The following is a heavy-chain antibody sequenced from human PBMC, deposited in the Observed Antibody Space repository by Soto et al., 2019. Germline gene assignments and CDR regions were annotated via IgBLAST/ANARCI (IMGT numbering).Heavy chain of an antibody. D-gene: IGHD6-19*01. CDR3: ARAYSSGWYYFDY. V-gene: IGHV1-2*04. CDR2: INPNSGGT. J-gene: IGHJ4*02. Sequence: ASVKVSCKASGYTFTGYYMHWVRQAPGQGLEWMGWINPNSGGTNYAQKFQGWVTMTRDTSISTAYMELSRLRSDDTAVYYCARAYSSGWYYFDYWRQGTLVTVSS. CDR1: GYTFTGYY.